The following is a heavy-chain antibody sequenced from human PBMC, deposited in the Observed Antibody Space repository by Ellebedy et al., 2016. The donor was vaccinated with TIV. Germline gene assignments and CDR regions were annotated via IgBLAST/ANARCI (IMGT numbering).Heavy chain of an antibody. V-gene: IGHV5-10-1*01. CDR2: IDPSDSYM. J-gene: IGHJ4*02. CDR1: GYSFIYYW. D-gene: IGHD7-27*01. Sequence: GESLKISCKASGYSFIYYWITWVRQMPGKGLEWMGRIDPSDSYMKFSPSFQGHATISVDKSTSTAYLQWSSLKASDTAIYYCARHELGSNAAFDYWGQGTLVTVSS. CDR3: ARHELGSNAAFDY.